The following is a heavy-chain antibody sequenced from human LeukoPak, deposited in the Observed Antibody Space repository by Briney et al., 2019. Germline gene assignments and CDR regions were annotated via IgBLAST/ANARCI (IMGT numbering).Heavy chain of an antibody. V-gene: IGHV3-30*02. Sequence: GGSLRLSCAASGFTFSTYGMHWVRQAPGKGLEWVAFIRYDGSNKYYADSVKGRFTIARDNAKNSVYLEMNSLRADDTAVYYCARSARLMKGVVEVTALDDWGQGTLVTVSS. CDR2: IRYDGSNK. CDR1: GFTFSTYG. J-gene: IGHJ4*02. CDR3: ARSARLMKGVVEVTALDD. D-gene: IGHD3-3*01.